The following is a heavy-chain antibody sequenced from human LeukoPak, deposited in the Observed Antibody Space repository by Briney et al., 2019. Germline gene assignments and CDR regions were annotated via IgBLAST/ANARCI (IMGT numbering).Heavy chain of an antibody. CDR3: ARVRNHYDFPLGD. V-gene: IGHV4-59*01. D-gene: IGHD3-3*01. CDR2: IYYSGST. CDR1: GGSISSYY. J-gene: IGHJ4*02. Sequence: PSETLSLTCTVSGGSISSYYWSWIRQPPGKGLEWIGCIYYSGSTNYNPSLKSRVTISVDTSKNQFSLKLSSVTAADTAVYYCARVRNHYDFPLGDWGQGTLVTVSS.